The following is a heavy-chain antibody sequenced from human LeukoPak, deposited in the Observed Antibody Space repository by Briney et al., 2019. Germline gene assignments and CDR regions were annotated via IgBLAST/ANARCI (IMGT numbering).Heavy chain of an antibody. CDR2: IRSEGNGGTV. CDR3: ADPPFVGIHL. D-gene: IGHD5-12*01. Sequence: KPGGSLRLSCAASGVTVSDAYMSWVRQAPGKGLEWLGRIRSEGNGGTVDYAAPLKGRFIISRDDSENTLYLQMNSLKIEDTAVYCGADPPFVGIHLWGQGTTVTVSS. V-gene: IGHV3-15*01. J-gene: IGHJ6*02. CDR1: GVTVSDAY.